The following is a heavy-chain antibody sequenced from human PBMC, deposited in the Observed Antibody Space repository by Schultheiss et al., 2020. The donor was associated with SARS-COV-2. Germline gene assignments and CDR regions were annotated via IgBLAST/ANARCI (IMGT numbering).Heavy chain of an antibody. CDR3: TTEAVVYYGMDV. V-gene: IGHV3-15*07. CDR1: GFTFSSYG. Sequence: GGSLRLSCAASGFTFSSYGMHWVRQAPGKGLEWVGRIKSKTDGGTTDYAAPVKDSFTISRDDSKNTLYLQRYSLKTEDTAVYYCTTEAVVYYGMDVWGQGTTVTVSS. J-gene: IGHJ6*02. CDR2: IKSKTDGGTT. D-gene: IGHD4-23*01.